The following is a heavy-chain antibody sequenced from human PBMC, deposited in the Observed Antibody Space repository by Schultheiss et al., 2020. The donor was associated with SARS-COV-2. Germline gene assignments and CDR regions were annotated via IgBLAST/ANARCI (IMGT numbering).Heavy chain of an antibody. V-gene: IGHV3-30*04. D-gene: IGHD2-15*01. J-gene: IGHJ6*02. CDR2: ISYDGSNK. Sequence: GGSLRLSCAASGFTFSSYAMHWVRQAPGKGLEWVAVISYDGSNKYYADSVKGRFTISRDNSKNTLYLQMNSLRLEDTAVYYCAKIFVVVVAANGMDVWGQGTTVTVSS. CDR1: GFTFSSYA. CDR3: AKIFVVVVAANGMDV.